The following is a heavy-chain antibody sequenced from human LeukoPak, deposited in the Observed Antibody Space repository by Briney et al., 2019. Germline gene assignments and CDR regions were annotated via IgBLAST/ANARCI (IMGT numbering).Heavy chain of an antibody. CDR2: INHSGST. J-gene: IGHJ4*02. Sequence: KPSETPSPTCAVHGGSFRGFYWGWIPPPPGKGVGWVGEINHSGSTNYNPSLKSRVTISVDTSKNQFSLKLSSVTAADTAVYYCARGTMTTVTYYFDYWGQGTLVTVSS. CDR1: GGSFRGFY. CDR3: ARGTMTTVTYYFDY. V-gene: IGHV4-34*01. D-gene: IGHD4-17*01.